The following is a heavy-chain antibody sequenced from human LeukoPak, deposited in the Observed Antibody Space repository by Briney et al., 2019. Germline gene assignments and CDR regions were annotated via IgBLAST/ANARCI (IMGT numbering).Heavy chain of an antibody. CDR1: GGSIGSGGYY. CDR3: ARDQYYYGPGSHRAFDI. Sequence: SQTLSLTCTVSGGSIGSGGYYWSWIRQPPGKGLEWIGYIYHSGSTYSNASLKSRVTMSLDRSKNQFSLRLNSVTAADAAVYYCARDQYYYGPGSHRAFDIWGQGTTVTVSS. V-gene: IGHV4-30-2*01. J-gene: IGHJ3*02. CDR2: IYHSGST. D-gene: IGHD3-10*01.